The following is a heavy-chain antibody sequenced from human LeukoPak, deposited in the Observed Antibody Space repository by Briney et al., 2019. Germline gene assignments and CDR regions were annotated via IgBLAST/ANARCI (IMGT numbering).Heavy chain of an antibody. CDR2: KSHSGSA. V-gene: IGHV4-61*05. J-gene: IGHJ4*02. CDR1: GGSISSSSYY. CDR3: ARNGGSYVFDY. Sequence: SETLSLTCTVSGGSISSSSYYWGWIRQPPGKGLEWIGYKSHSGSANYNPSLKSRVTISTDTSKNQFSLKLSSVTAADTAMYYCARNGGSYVFDYWGQGTLVTVSS. D-gene: IGHD3-16*01.